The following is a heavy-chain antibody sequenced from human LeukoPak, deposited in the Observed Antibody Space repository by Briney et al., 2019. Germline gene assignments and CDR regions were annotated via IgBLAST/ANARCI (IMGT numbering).Heavy chain of an antibody. CDR3: ARGLIETGTTFDY. Sequence: GGSLRLSCAASGFTLSDYSMTWIRQAPGKGLEWVSYMSRSGSSMYYADSVKGRFTISRDNAKNSVYLQMNSLGAEDTAVYYCARGLIETGTTFDYWGQGNLVTVSS. D-gene: IGHD1-7*01. V-gene: IGHV3-11*04. J-gene: IGHJ4*02. CDR2: MSRSGSSM. CDR1: GFTLSDYS.